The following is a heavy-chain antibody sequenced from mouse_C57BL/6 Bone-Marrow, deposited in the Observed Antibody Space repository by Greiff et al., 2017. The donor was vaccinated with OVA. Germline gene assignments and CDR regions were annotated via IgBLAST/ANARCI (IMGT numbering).Heavy chain of an antibody. V-gene: IGHV5-4*03. CDR3: ARGAFYGGYAMDY. CDR1: GFTFSSYA. CDR2: ISDGGSYT. D-gene: IGHD2-10*01. J-gene: IGHJ4*01. Sequence: EVKLVESGGGLVKPGGSLKLSCAASGFTFSSYAMSWVRQTPEKRLEWVATISDGGSYTYYPANVKGRFTISRDNAKNNLYLQMSHLKSEDTAMYYCARGAFYGGYAMDYWGQGTSVTVSS.